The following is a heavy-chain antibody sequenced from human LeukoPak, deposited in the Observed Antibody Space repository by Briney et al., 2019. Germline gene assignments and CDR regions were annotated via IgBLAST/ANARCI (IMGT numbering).Heavy chain of an antibody. CDR2: IYTSGST. D-gene: IGHD3-9*01. CDR3: ARLRGDTYYNILGARYYFQY. Sequence: PSETLSLTCTVSGGSISSYYWSWIRQPAGKGLEWIGRIYTSGSTNYNPSLKSRVTMSVDTSKNQFSLKLSSVTAAHRPVYYCARLRGDTYYNILGARYYFQYWRGGTLVSVSS. V-gene: IGHV4-4*07. CDR1: GGSISSYY. J-gene: IGHJ4*02.